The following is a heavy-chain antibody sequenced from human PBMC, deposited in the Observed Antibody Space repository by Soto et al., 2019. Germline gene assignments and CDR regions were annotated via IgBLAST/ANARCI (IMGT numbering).Heavy chain of an antibody. J-gene: IGHJ5*02. CDR2: ISGRSGVP. CDR1: GLTLRSYA. Sequence: EGQLLQSGGDLVQPGGSLRLSCAGSGLTLRSYAMTWIRQTPEKGLEWVSTISGRSGVPSYADSVNGRLTVSRDNSKNTLYLQMNSLRPDDTAIYYCAKGGPFTGGFDPWGQGTLVTVAS. CDR3: AKGGPFTGGFDP. D-gene: IGHD3-16*01. V-gene: IGHV3-23*01.